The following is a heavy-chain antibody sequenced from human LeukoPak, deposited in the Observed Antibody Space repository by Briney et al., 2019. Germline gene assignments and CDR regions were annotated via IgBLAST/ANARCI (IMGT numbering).Heavy chain of an antibody. V-gene: IGHV1-3*01. CDR2: INAGNGNT. D-gene: IGHD2-2*01. J-gene: IGHJ5*02. CDR1: GYTFTSDA. Sequence: ASVKLSCKASGYTFTSDAMHCVRQAPGQRLEWMGRINAGNGNTKYSQKFQGRITITRDTSASTAYMELSSLRSEDTAVYYCARDPCSSTSCYGNWFDPWGQGTLVTASS. CDR3: ARDPCSSTSCYGNWFDP.